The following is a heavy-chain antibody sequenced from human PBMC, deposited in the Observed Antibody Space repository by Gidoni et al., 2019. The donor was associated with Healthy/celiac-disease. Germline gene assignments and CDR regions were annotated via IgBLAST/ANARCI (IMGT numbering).Heavy chain of an antibody. CDR3: ARDLYSSSWRLPGSYYYYGMDV. CDR1: GGPFSSYA. CDR2: IIPIFGTA. Sequence: QVQLVPSGAEAKKPGSSVKVSCKVSGGPFSSYAISSVRQAPGQGVEWLGGIIPIFGTANTAKKFQGRVTNTADESTSTAYMELSSLRSEDTAVYYCARDLYSSSWRLPGSYYYYGMDVWGQGTTVTVSS. J-gene: IGHJ6*02. D-gene: IGHD6-13*01. V-gene: IGHV1-69*01.